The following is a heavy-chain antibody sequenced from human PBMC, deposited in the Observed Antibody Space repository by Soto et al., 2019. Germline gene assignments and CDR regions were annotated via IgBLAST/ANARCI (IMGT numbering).Heavy chain of an antibody. Sequence: DVHLVESGGGLVQPGGSLRLSCAVSGFPFSTYAMHWVRQAPGKGLEWISYINSDSTTTFHADSVKGRFTVSRDNAKNSRYLQMGSIRHEDTAVYHCARDLSHWGQGTLVTVSS. CDR2: INSDSTTT. J-gene: IGHJ4*02. V-gene: IGHV3-48*02. CDR1: GFPFSTYA. CDR3: ARDLSH.